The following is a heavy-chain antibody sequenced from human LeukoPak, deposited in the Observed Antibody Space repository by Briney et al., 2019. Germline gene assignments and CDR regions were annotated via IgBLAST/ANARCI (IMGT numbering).Heavy chain of an antibody. J-gene: IGHJ4*02. Sequence: PGGSLRLSCAASGFTFSSYGMHWVRQAPGKGLEWVAVIWYDGSNKYYADSVKGRFTTSRDNSKNTLYLQTNSLRAEDTAVYYCARDTRETPFDYWGQGTLVTVSS. D-gene: IGHD5-24*01. CDR2: IWYDGSNK. V-gene: IGHV3-33*01. CDR3: ARDTRETPFDY. CDR1: GFTFSSYG.